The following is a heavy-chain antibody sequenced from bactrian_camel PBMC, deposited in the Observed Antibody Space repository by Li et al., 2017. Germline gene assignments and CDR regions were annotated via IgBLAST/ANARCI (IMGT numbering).Heavy chain of an antibody. D-gene: IGHD5*01. Sequence: HVQLVESGGGSVQAGGSLRLSCAASGNFGSMNSIAWFRQVPGKEREGVASVDRRGLRNYLAYYGDSVRGRFSISGDSAKNTVYLQMNSLKPEDTAMYYCAAGARTMGRVGESTDYGYWGQG. CDR3: AAGARTMGRVGESTDYGY. CDR2: VDRRGLRNYLA. CDR1: GNFGSMNS. V-gene: IGHV3S54*01. J-gene: IGHJ4*01.